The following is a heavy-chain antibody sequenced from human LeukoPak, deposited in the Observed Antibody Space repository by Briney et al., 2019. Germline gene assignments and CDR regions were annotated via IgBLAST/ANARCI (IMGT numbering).Heavy chain of an antibody. Sequence: GGSLRLSCAASEFTFSSYNMNWVRQAPGKGLEWVSSISSSSAYIYYADSVKGRFTISRDNAKNSLYLQMNSLRAEDTAVYYCAREMFWSGYSSNLHFDYWGQGALVTVSS. CDR1: EFTFSSYN. V-gene: IGHV3-21*01. CDR2: ISSSSAYI. D-gene: IGHD3-3*01. CDR3: AREMFWSGYSSNLHFDY. J-gene: IGHJ4*02.